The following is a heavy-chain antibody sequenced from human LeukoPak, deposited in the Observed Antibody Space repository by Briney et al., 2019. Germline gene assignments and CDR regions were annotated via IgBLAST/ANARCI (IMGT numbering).Heavy chain of an antibody. V-gene: IGHV4-59*01. J-gene: IGHJ4*02. Sequence: SETLSLTCTVSGGSISSYYWSWIRQPPGKGLEWIGYIYYSGSTNYNPSLKSRVTISVDTSKNQSSLKLSSVTAADTAVYYCARLGGPAATLDYWGQGTLVTVS. CDR1: GGSISSYY. D-gene: IGHD6-25*01. CDR3: ARLGGPAATLDY. CDR2: IYYSGST.